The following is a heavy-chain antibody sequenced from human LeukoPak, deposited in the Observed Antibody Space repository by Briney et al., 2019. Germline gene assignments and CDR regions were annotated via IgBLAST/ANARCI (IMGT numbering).Heavy chain of an antibody. CDR1: GYTFTSYG. V-gene: IGHV1-18*01. CDR3: ARRADSSGDQYNWFDP. CDR2: ISAYNGNT. Sequence: ASVKVSCKASGYTFTSYGISWVRQAPGQGLEWMGWISAYNGNTNYAQKLQGRVTMTRDTSTSTVYMELSSLRSEDTAVYYCARRADSSGDQYNWFDPWGQGTLVTVSS. D-gene: IGHD3-22*01. J-gene: IGHJ5*02.